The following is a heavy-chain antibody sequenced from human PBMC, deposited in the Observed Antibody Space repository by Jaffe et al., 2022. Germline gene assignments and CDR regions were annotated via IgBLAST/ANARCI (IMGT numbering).Heavy chain of an antibody. CDR3: ARTAKDIFTGNIEYYFDY. J-gene: IGHJ4*02. Sequence: QVQLVQSGPEVKKPGASVKVSCKASGYTFTSYNINWVRQAPGQGLEWMGWISGNNGNTKYAQKFQGTVTMTTDTSTTTAYMELRSLRSDDTALYYCARTAKDIFTGNIEYYFDYWGQGTLVTVSS. CDR2: ISGNNGNT. CDR1: GYTFTSYN. D-gene: IGHD3-9*01. V-gene: IGHV1-18*01.